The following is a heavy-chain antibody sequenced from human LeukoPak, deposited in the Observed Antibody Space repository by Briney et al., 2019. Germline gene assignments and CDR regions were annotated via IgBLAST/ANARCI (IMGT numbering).Heavy chain of an antibody. CDR2: ITGSGGST. Sequence: PAGYLRVSCAATGFTISTYARSWVRQAPRKGLKSASTITGSGGSTFYADSVKGRFTISRDNSKNTLYLQMNSLRAEDTAVYYCATMAADWFDPWGQGTLVTVSS. CDR3: ATMAADWFDP. D-gene: IGHD6-13*01. V-gene: IGHV3-23*01. CDR1: GFTISTYA. J-gene: IGHJ5*02.